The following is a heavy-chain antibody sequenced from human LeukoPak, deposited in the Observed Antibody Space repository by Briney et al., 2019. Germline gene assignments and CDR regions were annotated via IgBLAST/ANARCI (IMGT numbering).Heavy chain of an antibody. J-gene: IGHJ6*02. CDR1: GYTFTSYY. Sequence: GASVKVSCKASGYTFTSYYMHWVRQAPGQGLEWMGIINPSGGSTSYAQKFQGRVTMTRDTSTSTVYMELSSLRSEDTAVYYCARDRDTMVRGDGMDVWGQGTTVTVSS. CDR3: ARDRDTMVRGDGMDV. D-gene: IGHD3-10*01. CDR2: INPSGGST. V-gene: IGHV1-46*01.